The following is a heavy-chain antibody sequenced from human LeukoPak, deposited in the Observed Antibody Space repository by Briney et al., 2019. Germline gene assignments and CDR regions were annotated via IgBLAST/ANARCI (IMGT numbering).Heavy chain of an antibody. Sequence: PSETLSLTCAVYGGSFSGYYWSWIRQPPGKGLEWIGEINHSGSTNYNPSLKSRVTISVDTSKNQFSLKLSSVTAADTAVYYCASFYSSSINETNWFDPWGQGTLVTVSS. CDR3: ASFYSSSINETNWFDP. CDR2: INHSGST. CDR1: GGSFSGYY. D-gene: IGHD6-6*01. J-gene: IGHJ5*02. V-gene: IGHV4-34*01.